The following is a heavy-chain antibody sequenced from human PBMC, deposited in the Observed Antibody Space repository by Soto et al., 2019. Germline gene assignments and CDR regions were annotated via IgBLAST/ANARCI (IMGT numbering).Heavy chain of an antibody. CDR1: GFTFASYA. CDR2: IDASGSRT. V-gene: IGHV3-23*05. CDR3: ARGSTEGLS. J-gene: IGHJ4*02. D-gene: IGHD2-21*02. Sequence: GGSLRLSCAASGFTFASYAMAWVRQAPGKGVEWVSGIDASGSRTYYADSVKGRFTISRDNSRNTLFLQMNSLRAEDTAMFYCARGSTEGLSWGPGTLVTVSS.